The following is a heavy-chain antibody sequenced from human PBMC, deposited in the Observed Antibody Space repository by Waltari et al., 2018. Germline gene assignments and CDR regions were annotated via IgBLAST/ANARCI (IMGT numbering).Heavy chain of an antibody. V-gene: IGHV4-59*01. J-gene: IGHJ6*02. CDR3: ARLRREYLYEGLDV. CDR1: GASMSRYY. Sequence: QVQLQESGPGLVKPSETLALTCTVSGASMSRYYWNWIRQAPGKGLEWIGYVFYTGKTLYNPSRKSRVTILVDTSKNQFSLELNSVTAADTAVYFCARLRREYLYEGLDVWGQGTAVSVSS. D-gene: IGHD2-2*02. CDR2: VFYTGKT.